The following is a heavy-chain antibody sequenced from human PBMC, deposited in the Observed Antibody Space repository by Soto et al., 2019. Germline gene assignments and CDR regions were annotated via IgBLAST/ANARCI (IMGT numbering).Heavy chain of an antibody. J-gene: IGHJ4*02. V-gene: IGHV4-30-2*01. CDR3: ARERGGYGLFDS. CDR2: IYPSGMP. CDR1: GGSISNAVYS. D-gene: IGHD5-18*01. Sequence: SETLSLTCTVSGGSISNAVYSWSWIRQPPGKGLEWIGYIYPSGMPFYNPSLRSRVTISIDRSNDQFSLNLKSVTAADTAVYYCARERGGYGLFDSWGQGTLVTVSS.